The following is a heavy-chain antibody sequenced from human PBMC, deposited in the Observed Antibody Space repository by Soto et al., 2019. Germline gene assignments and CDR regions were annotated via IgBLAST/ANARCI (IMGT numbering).Heavy chain of an antibody. V-gene: IGHV3-43*01. D-gene: IGHD2-21*02. Sequence: EVQLVESGGVVVQPGGSLRLSCAASGFTFDDYTMHWVRQAPGKGLEWVSLISWDGGSTYYADSVKGRFTISRDNSKNSLYLQMNSLRTEDTALYYCAKSLPYCGGDCYGLDYWGQGTLVNVSS. CDR2: ISWDGGST. CDR1: GFTFDDYT. J-gene: IGHJ4*02. CDR3: AKSLPYCGGDCYGLDY.